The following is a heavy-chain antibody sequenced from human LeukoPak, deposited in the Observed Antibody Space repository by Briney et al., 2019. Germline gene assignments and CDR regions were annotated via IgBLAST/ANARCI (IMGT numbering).Heavy chain of an antibody. CDR2: IRYDGSNK. J-gene: IGHJ4*02. CDR3: AKDLSVRGYGYFDY. Sequence: GGSLRLSCAASGFTFSSYWMSWVRQAPGKGLEWVAFIRYDGSNKYYADSVKGRFTISRDNSKNTLYLQMNSLRAEDTAVYYCAKDLSVRGYGYFDYWGQGTLVTVSS. CDR1: GFTFSSYW. D-gene: IGHD3-10*01. V-gene: IGHV3-30*02.